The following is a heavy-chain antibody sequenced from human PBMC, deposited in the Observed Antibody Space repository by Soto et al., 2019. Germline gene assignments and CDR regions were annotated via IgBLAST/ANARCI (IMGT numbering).Heavy chain of an antibody. CDR1: GFTFSNAW. CDR3: TTDLDLGWNYMDV. D-gene: IGHD3-3*01. Sequence: GGSLRLSCAASGFTFSNAWMSWVRQAPGKGLEWVGRIKSKTDGGTTDYAAPVKGRFTISRDDSKNTLYLQMNSLKTEDTAVYYCTTDLDLGWNYMDVWGKGTTVTVSS. CDR2: IKSKTDGGTT. V-gene: IGHV3-15*01. J-gene: IGHJ6*03.